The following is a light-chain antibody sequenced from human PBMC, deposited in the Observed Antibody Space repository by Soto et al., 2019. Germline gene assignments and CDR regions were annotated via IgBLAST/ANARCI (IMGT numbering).Light chain of an antibody. Sequence: EIVLTQSPGTLSLSPGERATLSCRASQSVSSSYLAWYQQKPGQAPGLLIYGASSRATGIPDRFSGSGSGTDFTLTISRLEPEDFAVYYCQHYGSSTWTFGQGTKVDIK. V-gene: IGKV3-20*01. CDR3: QHYGSSTWT. CDR2: GAS. J-gene: IGKJ1*01. CDR1: QSVSSSY.